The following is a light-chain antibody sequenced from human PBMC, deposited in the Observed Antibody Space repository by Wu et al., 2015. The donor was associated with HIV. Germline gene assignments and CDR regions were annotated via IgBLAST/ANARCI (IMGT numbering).Light chain of an antibody. J-gene: IGKJ2*01. CDR3: QLYRDTSYT. V-gene: IGKV3-20*01. Sequence: ESVLTQSPGTLSLSPGERATLSCRASHSVDSNSLAWYQLKPGQAPRLVMSESSSRATGVPDRFSGSGSGTDFTLTISRLEPEDFAVYYCQLYRDTSYTFGQGTKAGDQT. CDR1: HSVDSNS. CDR2: ESS.